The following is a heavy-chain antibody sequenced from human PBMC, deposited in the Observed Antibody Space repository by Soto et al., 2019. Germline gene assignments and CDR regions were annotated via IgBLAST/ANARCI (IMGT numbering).Heavy chain of an antibody. CDR3: ARSGTAAASSYFDL. D-gene: IGHD6-13*01. J-gene: IGHJ2*01. Sequence: VKVSCKASGYTFTSYGISWVRQAPGQGLEWMGWISAYNGNTNYAQKLQGRVTMTTDTSTSTAYMELRSLRSDDTAVYYCARSGTAAASSYFDLWGRGTLVTVSS. CDR2: ISAYNGNT. V-gene: IGHV1-18*01. CDR1: GYTFTSYG.